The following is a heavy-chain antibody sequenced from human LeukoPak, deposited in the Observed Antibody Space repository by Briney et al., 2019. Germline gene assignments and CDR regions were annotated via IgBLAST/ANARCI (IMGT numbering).Heavy chain of an antibody. CDR3: ARGSSGWFDDNWFDP. CDR2: ISGSGGST. Sequence: GGSLRVSCAASGFTFSTYAMSWVRQAPGKGLEWVSTISGSGGSTYYADSVKGRFTISRDNSKNTLYMQMNSLRAEDTAVYYCARGSSGWFDDNWFDPWGQGTLVTVSS. J-gene: IGHJ5*02. CDR1: GFTFSTYA. V-gene: IGHV3-23*01. D-gene: IGHD6-19*01.